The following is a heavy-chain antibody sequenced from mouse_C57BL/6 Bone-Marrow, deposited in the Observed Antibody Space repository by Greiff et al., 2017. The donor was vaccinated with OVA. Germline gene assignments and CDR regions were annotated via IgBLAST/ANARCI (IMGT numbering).Heavy chain of an antibody. J-gene: IGHJ1*03. D-gene: IGHD1-1*01. Sequence: VQLVESGPGLVAPSQSLSITCTVSGFSLTSYAISWVRQPPGKGLEWLGVIWTGGGTNYNSALKSRLSISTYNSKSQVFLKMNSLQTDDTARYYCARNSGYYGSPWYFDVWGTGTTVTVSS. V-gene: IGHV2-9-1*01. CDR2: IWTGGGT. CDR3: ARNSGYYGSPWYFDV. CDR1: GFSLTSYA.